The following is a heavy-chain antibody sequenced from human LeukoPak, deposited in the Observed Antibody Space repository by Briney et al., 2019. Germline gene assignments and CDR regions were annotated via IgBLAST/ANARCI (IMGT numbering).Heavy chain of an antibody. CDR1: GFTFSSYP. D-gene: IGHD2-8*01. CDR3: GRGRYCTNGVCQYFDY. V-gene: IGHV3-64*01. CDR2: ITYNGGST. Sequence: GGSLRLSCAASGFTFSSYPMHWVRLAPGKGLEYVSGITYNGGSTYYANPVKGRFTISRDNSKNTLYLQMGSLRAEDMAVYYCGRGRYCTNGVCQYFDYWGQGTLVTVSS. J-gene: IGHJ4*02.